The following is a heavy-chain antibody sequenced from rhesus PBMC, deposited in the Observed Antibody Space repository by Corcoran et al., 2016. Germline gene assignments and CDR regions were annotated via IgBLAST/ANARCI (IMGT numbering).Heavy chain of an antibody. J-gene: IGHJ4*01. CDR3: ARKYSLDY. CDR2: IYGRSGST. CDR1: GGSISSNY. D-gene: IGHD4-23*01. Sequence: QVQLQESGPGLVKPSETLSLTCAVSGGSISSNYWSWIRQPPGKGLEWIGDIYGRSGSTYYNPSLKSRVTMSTDTSKNQFSRKLSSVTAADTAVYYCARKYSLDYWGQGVLVTGSS. V-gene: IGHV4-160*01.